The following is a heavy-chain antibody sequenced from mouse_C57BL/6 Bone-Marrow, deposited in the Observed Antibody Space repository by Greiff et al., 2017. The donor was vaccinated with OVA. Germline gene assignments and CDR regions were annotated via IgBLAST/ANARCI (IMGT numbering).Heavy chain of an antibody. V-gene: IGHV1-82*01. CDR1: GYAFSSSW. Sequence: QVQLQQSGPELVKPGASVKISCKASGYAFSSSWMNWVKQRPGKGLEWIGRIYPGDGDTNYNGKFKGKATLTADKSSSTAYMQLSSLTSEDSAVYFCSNSFYYYGSFDYWGQGTTLTVSS. D-gene: IGHD1-1*01. CDR2: IYPGDGDT. CDR3: SNSFYYYGSFDY. J-gene: IGHJ2*01.